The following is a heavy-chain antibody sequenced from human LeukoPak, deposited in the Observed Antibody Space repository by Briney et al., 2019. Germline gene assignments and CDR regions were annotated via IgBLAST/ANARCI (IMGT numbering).Heavy chain of an antibody. CDR1: GGSISSGSYY. Sequence: SETLSLTCTVSGGSISSGSYYWSWIRQPAGKGLEWIGRIYTSGSTNYNPSLKSRVTISVDTSKNQFSLKLSSVTAADTAVYYCARADVLRITIFGAEAGAFDIWGQGTMVTVSS. CDR2: IYTSGST. V-gene: IGHV4-61*02. J-gene: IGHJ3*02. CDR3: ARADVLRITIFGAEAGAFDI. D-gene: IGHD3-3*01.